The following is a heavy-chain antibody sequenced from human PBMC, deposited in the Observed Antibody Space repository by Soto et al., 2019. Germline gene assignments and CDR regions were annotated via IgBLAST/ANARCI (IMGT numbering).Heavy chain of an antibody. Sequence: QVQLQESGPGLVKPSQTLSLTCTVSGGSISSGGYYWSWIRQHPGKGLEWIGYIYYSGSTYYNPSLKSXXTXSXXTSKNQFSLKLSSVTAADTAVYYCASGGGYYYRDYWGQGTLVTVSS. J-gene: IGHJ4*02. V-gene: IGHV4-31*03. CDR2: IYYSGST. CDR3: ASGGGYYYRDY. CDR1: GGSISSGGYY. D-gene: IGHD3-22*01.